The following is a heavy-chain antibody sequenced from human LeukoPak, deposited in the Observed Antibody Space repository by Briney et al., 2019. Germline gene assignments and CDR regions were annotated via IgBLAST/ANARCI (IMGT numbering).Heavy chain of an antibody. J-gene: IGHJ5*01. CDR2: IKQDGSEK. D-gene: IGHD6-13*01. CDR1: GFSFISYW. CDR3: AGGRRSNCYDKINGIDP. Sequence: GGSLRLSCEASGFSFISYWMSWVRQAPGKGLEWVANIKQDGSEKYYVDSVKGRFTMSRDNANNTLYLQMNSLRAEDTAVYYCAGGRRSNCYDKINGIDPWGQGTLVTVSS. V-gene: IGHV3-7*02.